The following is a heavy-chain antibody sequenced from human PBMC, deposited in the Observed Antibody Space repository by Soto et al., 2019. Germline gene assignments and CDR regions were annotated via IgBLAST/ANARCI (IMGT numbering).Heavy chain of an antibody. CDR1: GGTFSSDA. J-gene: IGHJ6*02. V-gene: IGHV1-69*12. CDR2: ITPIFHTP. D-gene: IGHD2-2*01. Sequence: QVQLVQSGAEVKKPGSSVKVSCKASGGTFSSDAIGWVRQAPGQGLEWMGGITPIFHTPTYAQKFKGRLTTTAEXPXSXXCMELSWLTPKDTAVHSCARHASTMSTFREDQYYPYSGLDVWGQATTVTVPS. CDR3: ARHASTMSTFREDQYYPYSGLDV.